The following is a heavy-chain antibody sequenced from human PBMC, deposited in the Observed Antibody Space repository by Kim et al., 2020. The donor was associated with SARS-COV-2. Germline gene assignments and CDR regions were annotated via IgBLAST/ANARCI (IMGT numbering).Heavy chain of an antibody. CDR2: IIPIFGTA. CDR3: ARPIVVVPAATPKKDYYYYYGMDV. CDR1: GGTFSSYA. J-gene: IGHJ6*02. Sequence: SVKVSCKASGGTFSSYAISWVRQAPGQGLEWMGGIIPIFGTANYAQKFQGRVTITADESTSTAYMELSSLRSEDTAVYYCARPIVVVPAATPKKDYYYYYGMDVWGQGTTVTVSS. D-gene: IGHD2-2*01. V-gene: IGHV1-69*13.